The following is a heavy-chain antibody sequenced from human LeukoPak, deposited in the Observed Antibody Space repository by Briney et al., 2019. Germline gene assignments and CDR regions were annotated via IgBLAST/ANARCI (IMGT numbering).Heavy chain of an antibody. V-gene: IGHV3-53*01. J-gene: IGHJ4*02. CDR1: GFIVTSGW. CDR3: VRNPHF. CDR2: TVNGGST. Sequence: GGSLKLSCAASGFIVTSGWMSWVRQAPGKGLEWVSVTVNGGSTYYSDSVKGRFTVSGDNSKITLYLQMNKLRAEDTAVYYCVRNPHFWGQGTLVTVSS.